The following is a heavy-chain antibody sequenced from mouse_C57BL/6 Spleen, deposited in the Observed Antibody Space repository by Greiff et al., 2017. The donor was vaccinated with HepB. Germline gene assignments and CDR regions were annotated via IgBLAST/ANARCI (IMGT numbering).Heavy chain of an antibody. J-gene: IGHJ1*03. CDR3: ARITTVVGPGYWYFDV. Sequence: VQLQQSGAELVRPGTSVKLSCKASGYTFTSYWMHWVKQRPGQGLEWIGVIDPSDSYTNYNQKFKGKATLTVDTSSSTAYMQLSSLTSEDSAVYYCARITTVVGPGYWYFDVWGTGTTVTVSS. CDR2: IDPSDSYT. D-gene: IGHD1-1*01. V-gene: IGHV1-59*01. CDR1: GYTFTSYW.